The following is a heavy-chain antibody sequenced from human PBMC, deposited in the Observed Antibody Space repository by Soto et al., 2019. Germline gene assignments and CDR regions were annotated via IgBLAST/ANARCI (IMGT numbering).Heavy chain of an antibody. J-gene: IGHJ4*02. D-gene: IGHD4-17*01. CDR2: IWYDGSNK. V-gene: IGHV3-33*01. CDR3: ARDPDDYGGERHALPSASYYFDY. Sequence: QVQLVESGGGVVQPGRSLRLSCAASGFTFSSYGMHWVRQAPGKGLEWVAVIWYDGSNKYYADSVKGRFTISRDNSKNTLYLQMNSLRAEDTAVYYCARDPDDYGGERHALPSASYYFDYWGQGTLVTVSS. CDR1: GFTFSSYG.